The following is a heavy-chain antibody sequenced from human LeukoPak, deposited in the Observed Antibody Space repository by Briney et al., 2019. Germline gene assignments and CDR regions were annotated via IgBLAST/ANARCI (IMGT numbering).Heavy chain of an antibody. CDR2: IIPIFGTA. Sequence: GSSVKVSCKASGGTFSSYAISWVRQAPGQGLEWMGGIIPIFGTANYAQKFQGRVTITADESTSTAYMELSSLRSEDTAVYYCARGGCYDFWSGCPLGGAFDIWGQGTMVTVSS. J-gene: IGHJ3*02. CDR1: GGTFSSYA. V-gene: IGHV1-69*13. CDR3: ARGGCYDFWSGCPLGGAFDI. D-gene: IGHD3-3*01.